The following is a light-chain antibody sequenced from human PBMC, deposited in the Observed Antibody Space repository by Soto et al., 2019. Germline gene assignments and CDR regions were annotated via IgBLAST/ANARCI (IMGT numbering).Light chain of an antibody. CDR2: DVS. CDR3: QQYGSSPLT. Sequence: EIVMTQSPATLSVSPGERATLSCRASHSVRGYLAWYQQKPGQGPRLLIYDVSIRATGIPARFSGTGSGTDFTLTISRLEPEDFAVYYCQQYGSSPLTFGQGTRLEI. CDR1: HSVRGY. V-gene: IGKV3-20*01. J-gene: IGKJ5*01.